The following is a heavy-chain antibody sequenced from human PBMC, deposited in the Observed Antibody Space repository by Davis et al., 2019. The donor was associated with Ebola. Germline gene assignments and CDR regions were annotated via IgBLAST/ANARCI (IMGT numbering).Heavy chain of an antibody. J-gene: IGHJ4*02. CDR3: VKEDCSGGSCYRGY. CDR1: GFTFTRYA. Sequence: PGGSLRLSCSASGFTFTRYAMHWVRQAPGKGLEYVSAITINGGSTYYADPVKGRFTISRDNSKNTLYLQMSSLRAEDTAVYYCVKEDCSGGSCYRGYWGQGTLVTVSS. D-gene: IGHD2-15*01. CDR2: ITINGGST. V-gene: IGHV3-64D*06.